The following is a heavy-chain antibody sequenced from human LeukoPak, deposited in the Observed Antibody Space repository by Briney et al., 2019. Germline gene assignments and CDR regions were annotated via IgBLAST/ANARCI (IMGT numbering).Heavy chain of an antibody. CDR1: GYSFTSYW. J-gene: IGHJ4*02. Sequence: GESLKISCKGSGYSFTSYWIGWVRQMPGKGLEWMGIIYPGDSDTRYSPSFQGQVTISADKSISTAYLQWSSLKASDTAMYYCARQRPYSSGWHDAIGYWGQGTLVTVSS. V-gene: IGHV5-51*01. D-gene: IGHD6-19*01. CDR3: ARQRPYSSGWHDAIGY. CDR2: IYPGDSDT.